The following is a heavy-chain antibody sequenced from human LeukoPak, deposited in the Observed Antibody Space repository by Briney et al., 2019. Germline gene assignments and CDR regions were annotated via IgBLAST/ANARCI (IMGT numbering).Heavy chain of an antibody. CDR3: ARHAEYHDQEFFVY. J-gene: IGHJ4*02. V-gene: IGHV4-39*01. CDR1: GGSLSSSSYY. D-gene: IGHD6-6*01. Sequence: SETLSLTCTVSGGSLSSSSYYWGWIRQPPGKGLEWIGSIYYSGSTYYNPSLKSRVTISVDTSKNQFSLKLSSVTAADTTVYYCARHAEYHDQEFFVYWGQGTLVTVSS. CDR2: IYYSGST.